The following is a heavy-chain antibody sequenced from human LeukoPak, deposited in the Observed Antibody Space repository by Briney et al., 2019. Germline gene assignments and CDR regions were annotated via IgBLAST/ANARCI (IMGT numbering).Heavy chain of an antibody. D-gene: IGHD3-9*01. Sequence: GGSLRLSCAASRFTFSSYGMHWVRQAPGKGLEWVAFIRYDGSNKYHADSVKGRFTISRDNAKNSLYLQMNSLRAEDTAVYYCARERREGDILTGYLGRWFDPWGQGTLVTVSS. V-gene: IGHV3-30*02. CDR2: IRYDGSNK. CDR3: ARERREGDILTGYLGRWFDP. J-gene: IGHJ5*02. CDR1: RFTFSSYG.